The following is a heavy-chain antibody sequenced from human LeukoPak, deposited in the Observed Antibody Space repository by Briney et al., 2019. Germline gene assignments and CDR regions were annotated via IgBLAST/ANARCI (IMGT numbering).Heavy chain of an antibody. CDR1: GGSLSSYY. CDR3: AREGNYGDIWY. Sequence: SETLSLTCTVSGGSLSSYYWNWIRQPAGKGLEWIGRIYTSGSTNYNPSLKSRVTTSVDTSKNQFSLKLSSVTAADTAVYYCAREGNYGDIWYWGQGTLVTVSS. D-gene: IGHD4-17*01. J-gene: IGHJ4*02. V-gene: IGHV4-4*07. CDR2: IYTSGST.